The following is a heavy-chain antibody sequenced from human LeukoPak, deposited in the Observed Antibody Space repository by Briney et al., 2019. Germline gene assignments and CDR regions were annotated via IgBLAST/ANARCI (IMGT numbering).Heavy chain of an antibody. D-gene: IGHD6-13*01. CDR1: GYTFTNYA. Sequence: GASVNVSYKASGYTFTNYAMNWVRQAPGQGLEWMGWINTNTGNPTYAQGFTGRFVFSLDTSVSTAYLQISSLKAEDTAMYYCARERRSSSPGEQQLVRAFDIWGQGTMVTVSS. CDR3: ARERRSSSPGEQQLVRAFDI. V-gene: IGHV7-4-1*02. CDR2: INTNTGNP. J-gene: IGHJ3*02.